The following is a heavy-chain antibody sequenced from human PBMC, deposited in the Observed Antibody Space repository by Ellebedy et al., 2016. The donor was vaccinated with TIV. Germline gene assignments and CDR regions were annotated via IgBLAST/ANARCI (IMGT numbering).Heavy chain of an antibody. CDR3: ARCGLTMAPFCYFDY. CDR1: GFTFSSYW. V-gene: IGHV3-74*01. Sequence: GGSLRLSCAASGFTFSSYWMHWVRQAPGKGLVWVSRINSDGSSTTYADSVKGRFTISRDNAKNTLYLQMNSLRAEDTAVYYCARCGLTMAPFCYFDYWGQGTLVTVSS. J-gene: IGHJ4*02. D-gene: IGHD3-3*01. CDR2: INSDGSST.